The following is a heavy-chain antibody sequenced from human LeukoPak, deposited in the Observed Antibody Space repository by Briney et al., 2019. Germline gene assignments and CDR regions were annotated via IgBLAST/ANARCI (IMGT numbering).Heavy chain of an antibody. CDR2: INIDGSRT. J-gene: IGHJ4*02. Sequence: GGSLRLSCAASGFIFTTYWMHWVRQAPGKGLVWAARINIDGSRTYYADSVKGRFTISRDNAKNTLYLQMNSLRAEDTAVYYCTRDLVGATSDFWGQGTLVTVSS. V-gene: IGHV3-74*01. CDR1: GFIFTTYW. CDR3: TRDLVGATSDF. D-gene: IGHD1-26*01.